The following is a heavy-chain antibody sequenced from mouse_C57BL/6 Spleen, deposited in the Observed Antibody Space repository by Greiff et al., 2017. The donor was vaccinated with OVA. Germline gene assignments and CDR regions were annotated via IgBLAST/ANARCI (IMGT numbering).Heavy chain of an antibody. V-gene: IGHV1-82*01. CDR2: IYPGDGDT. J-gene: IGHJ4*01. CDR1: GYAFSSSW. Sequence: VQLQESGPELVKPGASVKISCKASGYAFSSSWMNWVKQRPGKGLEWIGRIYPGDGDTNYNGKFKGKATLTADTSSSTAYLQLSSLTSEDSAVYFCARAGDGMDYWGQGTSVTVSS. CDR3: ARAGDGMDY.